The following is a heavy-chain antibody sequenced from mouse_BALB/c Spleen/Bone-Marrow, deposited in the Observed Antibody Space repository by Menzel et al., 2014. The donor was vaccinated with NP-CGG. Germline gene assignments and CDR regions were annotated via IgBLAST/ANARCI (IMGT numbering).Heavy chain of an antibody. CDR1: GYTFTDHA. D-gene: IGHD2-14*01. Sequence: VQLQESGAKLVRPGVSVKISCKGSGYTFTDHAIHWVKRSHAKSLEWIGVISGYYGDAIYNQKFKGKATVTVDKSSSTAYMELARLTSEDSAIYYCARSGKVRNAMDYWGQGTSVNVSS. CDR2: ISGYYGDA. CDR3: ARSGKVRNAMDY. J-gene: IGHJ4*01. V-gene: IGHV1S137*01.